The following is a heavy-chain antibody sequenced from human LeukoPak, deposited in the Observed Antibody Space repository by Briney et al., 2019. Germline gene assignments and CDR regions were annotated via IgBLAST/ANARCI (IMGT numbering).Heavy chain of an antibody. V-gene: IGHV4-59*12. Sequence: SETLSLTCTVSGGSISSYYWSWIRQPPGKGLEWIGYIYYSGSTNYNPSLKSRVTISVDTSKNQFSLKLSSVTAADTAVYYCARVSSVWIKDYYYYMDVWGKGTTVTVSS. CDR3: ARVSSVWIKDYYYYMDV. D-gene: IGHD5-12*01. CDR1: GGSISSYY. J-gene: IGHJ6*03. CDR2: IYYSGST.